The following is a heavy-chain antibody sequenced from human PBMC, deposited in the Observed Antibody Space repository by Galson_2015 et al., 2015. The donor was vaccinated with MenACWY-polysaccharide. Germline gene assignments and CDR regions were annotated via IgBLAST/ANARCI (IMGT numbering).Heavy chain of an antibody. J-gene: IGHJ2*01. Sequence: QSGAEVKKPGDSLKISCSGSGYRFPNYWIAWVRQMPGKGLEYMGIIYAGDSDTRYSPSFQGQVTISVDKSISTAYLQWSGLRASDTAVYYCARRDSSTWFGWYFDLWGRGTLVTGSS. V-gene: IGHV5-51*01. CDR1: GYRFPNYW. CDR2: IYAGDSDT. CDR3: ARRDSSTWFGWYFDL. D-gene: IGHD6-13*01.